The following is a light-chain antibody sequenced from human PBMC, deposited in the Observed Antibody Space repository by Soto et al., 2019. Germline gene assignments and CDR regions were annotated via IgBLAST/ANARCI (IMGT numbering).Light chain of an antibody. CDR3: SSYTSSSPCV. V-gene: IGLV2-14*01. Sequence: QSVLTQPASVSGSPGQSITISCVGTSSDIGGNKYVSWYQQHPGNAPKLMIFDVTNRPSGVSNRFSGSKSGNTASLTISGLQADDEADYYCSSYTSSSPCVFGTGTKVTVL. CDR2: DVT. J-gene: IGLJ1*01. CDR1: SSDIGGNKY.